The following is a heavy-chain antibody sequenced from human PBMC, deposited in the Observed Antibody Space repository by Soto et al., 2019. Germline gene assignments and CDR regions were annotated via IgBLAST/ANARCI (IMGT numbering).Heavy chain of an antibody. Sequence: QVQLVQSGAEVKKPGASVKVSCKASGYTFTSSGISWVRQAPGQGLEWMGWISVYNGKTNYAQNLQGRLTLTTDTSTSTAYMELRSLRSDDTAVYYCARDPTYYYFWSGDNRFDPWGQGTLVTVSS. J-gene: IGHJ5*02. CDR3: ARDPTYYYFWSGDNRFDP. CDR2: ISVYNGKT. CDR1: GYTFTSSG. V-gene: IGHV1-18*04. D-gene: IGHD3-3*01.